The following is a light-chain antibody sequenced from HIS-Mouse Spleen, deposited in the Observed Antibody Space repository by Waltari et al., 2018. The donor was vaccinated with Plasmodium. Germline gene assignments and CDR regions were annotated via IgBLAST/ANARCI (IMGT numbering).Light chain of an antibody. CDR2: GAS. V-gene: IGKV3-15*01. Sequence: EIVMTPSPATLSVSPGERATLSCRASPSVSSNLAWYQQKPGQAPRLLIYGASTRATGIPARFSGSGSGTEFTLTISSLQSEDFAVYYCQQYNNWSFTFGPGTKVDIK. J-gene: IGKJ3*01. CDR1: PSVSSN. CDR3: QQYNNWSFT.